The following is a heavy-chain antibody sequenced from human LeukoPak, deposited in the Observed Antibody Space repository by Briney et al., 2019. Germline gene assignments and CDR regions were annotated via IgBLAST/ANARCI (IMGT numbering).Heavy chain of an antibody. CDR2: ISSSSTYI. CDR1: GFTFSSYS. D-gene: IGHD3-22*01. Sequence: PGGSLRLSCAASGFTFSSYSMNWVRQAPGKGLEWVSFISSSSTYICYADSLKGRFTISRDNAKNSLYLQMNSLRAEDTAVYYCASGLEYYYDSSFWGQGTLVTVSS. J-gene: IGHJ4*02. CDR3: ASGLEYYYDSSF. V-gene: IGHV3-21*06.